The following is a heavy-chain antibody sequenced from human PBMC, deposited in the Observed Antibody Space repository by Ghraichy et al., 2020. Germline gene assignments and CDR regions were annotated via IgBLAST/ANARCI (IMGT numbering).Heavy chain of an antibody. V-gene: IGHV1-69*04. CDR1: GGTFSSYA. CDR2: IIPILGIA. CDR3: ARTPPPQWLEGLLDWFDP. D-gene: IGHD6-19*01. Sequence: SVKVSCKASGGTFSSYAISWVRQAPGQGLEWMGRIIPILGIANYAQKFQGRVTITADKSTSTAYMELSSLRSEDTAVYYCARTPPPQWLEGLLDWFDPWGQGTLVTVSS. J-gene: IGHJ5*02.